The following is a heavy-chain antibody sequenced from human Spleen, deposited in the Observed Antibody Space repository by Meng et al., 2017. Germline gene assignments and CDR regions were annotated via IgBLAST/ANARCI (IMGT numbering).Heavy chain of an antibody. Sequence: QVQLQQWAAGLLKPSGTLSLTCDVYGGSFSGYSWSWIRQPPGKGLEWIGEISHSGSTNYNPSLESRATISVDTSQNNLSLKLSSVTAADSAVYYCARGPTTMAHDFDYWGQGTLVTVSS. V-gene: IGHV4-34*01. CDR1: GGSFSGYS. CDR3: ARGPTTMAHDFDY. D-gene: IGHD4-11*01. J-gene: IGHJ4*02. CDR2: ISHSGST.